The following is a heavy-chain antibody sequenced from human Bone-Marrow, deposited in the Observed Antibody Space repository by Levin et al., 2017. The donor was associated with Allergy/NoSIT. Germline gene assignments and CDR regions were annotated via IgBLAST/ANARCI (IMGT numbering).Heavy chain of an antibody. D-gene: IGHD3-22*01. CDR3: ARDSVQVVEPAPDDNNQPSLLMDV. J-gene: IGHJ6*02. Sequence: PGASVKVSCATSGFTFTTYAIHWVRQAPGKGLEWVAVIWYDGSNEYYADSVRGRFTISRDNSKNTLYLQMNSLRAEDTAVYYCARDSVQVVEPAPDDNNQPSLLMDVWGQGTTVIVSS. V-gene: IGHV3-33*01. CDR1: GFTFTTYA. CDR2: IWYDGSNE.